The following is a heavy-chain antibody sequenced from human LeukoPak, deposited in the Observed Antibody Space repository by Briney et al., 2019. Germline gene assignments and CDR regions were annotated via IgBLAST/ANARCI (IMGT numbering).Heavy chain of an antibody. J-gene: IGHJ4*02. CDR3: ASNWGYSQGH. V-gene: IGHV4-4*02. D-gene: IGHD7-27*01. Sequence: ASGTLSLTCAVSGGSISSSNWWSWVRQTPGKGLEWIGEISLGGNTNHNPSLRSRVTISVDQSKNQLFLKLTSVTAADTAIYYCASNWGYSQGHWGQGILVTVSS. CDR2: ISLGGNT. CDR1: GGSISSSNW.